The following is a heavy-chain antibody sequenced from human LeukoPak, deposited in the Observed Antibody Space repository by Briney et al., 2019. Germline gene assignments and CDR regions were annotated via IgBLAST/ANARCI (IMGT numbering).Heavy chain of an antibody. V-gene: IGHV3-9*01. CDR3: AKRGVGIAAAIDY. CDR1: GFTFDDYA. J-gene: IGHJ4*02. D-gene: IGHD6-13*01. Sequence: GGSLRLSCAASGFTFDDYAMHWVRQAPGKGLEWVSGISWNSGSIGYADSVKGRFTISRDNAKNSLYLQMNSLRAEDTAVYYCAKRGVGIAAAIDYWGQGTLVTVSS. CDR2: ISWNSGSI.